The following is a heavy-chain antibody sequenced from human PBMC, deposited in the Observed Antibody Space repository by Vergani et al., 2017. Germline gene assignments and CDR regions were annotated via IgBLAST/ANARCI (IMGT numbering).Heavy chain of an antibody. V-gene: IGHV3-48*01. J-gene: IGHJ4*02. D-gene: IGHD3-3*01. Sequence: VQLVESGGGVVQPGRSLRLSCAASGFSFSSYSMNWVRQAPGKGLEWVSYISSSSSTIYYADSVKGRFTISRDNAKNSLYLQMNSLRAEDTAVYYCARDQSFGVVITSPPSFDYWGQGTLVTVSS. CDR3: ARDQSFGVVITSPPSFDY. CDR2: ISSSSSTI. CDR1: GFSFSSYS.